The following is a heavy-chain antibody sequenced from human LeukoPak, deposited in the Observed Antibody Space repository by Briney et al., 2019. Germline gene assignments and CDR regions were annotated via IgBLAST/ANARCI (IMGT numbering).Heavy chain of an antibody. Sequence: PSETLSLTCTVSGGTISSYYWSWIRQPPGKGLEWIGYIYYSGSTNYNPSLYSRVTISVDTSKNQSSLILSPVTAADTAVYHCARATTTGWYADYWGQGTLVTVSS. J-gene: IGHJ4*02. V-gene: IGHV4-59*01. CDR3: ARATTTGWYADY. D-gene: IGHD6-19*01. CDR2: IYYSGST. CDR1: GGTISSYY.